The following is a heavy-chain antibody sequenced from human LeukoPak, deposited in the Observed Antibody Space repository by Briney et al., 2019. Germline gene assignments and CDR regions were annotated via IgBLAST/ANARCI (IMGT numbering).Heavy chain of an antibody. V-gene: IGHV3-23*01. CDR2: ISGSGGST. CDR3: AKGEYIAKYYFDY. D-gene: IGHD6-6*01. J-gene: IGHJ4*02. CDR1: GFTFSSYA. Sequence: GGSLRLSCAASGFTFSSYAMSWVRQAPGKGLEWVSAISGSGGSTYYADPVKGRFTISRDNSKNTLYLQMNSLRAEDTAVYYCAKGEYIAKYYFDYWGQGTLVTVSS.